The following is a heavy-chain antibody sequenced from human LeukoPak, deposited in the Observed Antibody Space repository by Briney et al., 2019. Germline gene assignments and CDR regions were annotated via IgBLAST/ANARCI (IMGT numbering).Heavy chain of an antibody. CDR3: AREAAWGTVYGGSYPLSYYYYMDV. J-gene: IGHJ6*03. Sequence: PSQTLSLTCTVSGGSISSGNYYWTWIRQPAGKGLEWIDRIYTSGGTSGTTYYNPSLKSRVTISVDTSKNQFSLKLSSVTAADTAVYYCAREAAWGTVYGGSYPLSYYYYMDVWGKGTTVTVSS. CDR1: GGSISSGNYY. CDR2: IYTSGGTSGTT. D-gene: IGHD1-26*01. V-gene: IGHV4-61*02.